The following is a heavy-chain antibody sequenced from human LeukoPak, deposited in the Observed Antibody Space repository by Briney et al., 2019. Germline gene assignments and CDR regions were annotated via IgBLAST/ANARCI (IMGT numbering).Heavy chain of an antibody. CDR2: IYYSGST. D-gene: IGHD3-22*01. Sequence: SETLSLTCTVSGGSISNYYWDWIRQPPGKRMEWIGYIYYSGSTNYNPSLKSRVTISADTSKNQFSLKLSSVTAADTAIYYCARHEGYYHDSSGPNYAFDIWGRGTMVTVSS. V-gene: IGHV4-59*08. CDR3: ARHEGYYHDSSGPNYAFDI. CDR1: GGSISNYY. J-gene: IGHJ3*02.